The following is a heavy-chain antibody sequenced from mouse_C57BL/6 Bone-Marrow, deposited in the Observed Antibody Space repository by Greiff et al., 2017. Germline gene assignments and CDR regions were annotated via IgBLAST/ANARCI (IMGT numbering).Heavy chain of an antibody. CDR3: ARGEGPGY. V-gene: IGHV1-53*01. CDR1: GYTFTSYW. J-gene: IGHJ2*01. Sequence: VQGVESGAELVKPGASVKLSCKASGYTFTSYWMHWVKQRPGQGLEWIGNINPSNGGTNYNEKFKSKATLTVDKSSSTAYMQLSSLTSEDSAVYYCARGEGPGYWGQGTTLTVSS. CDR2: INPSNGGT. D-gene: IGHD3-3*01.